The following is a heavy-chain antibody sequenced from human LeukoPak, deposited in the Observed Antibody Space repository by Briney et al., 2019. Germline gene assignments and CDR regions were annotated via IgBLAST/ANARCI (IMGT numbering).Heavy chain of an antibody. V-gene: IGHV4-30-4*01. CDR2: IYYSGST. Sequence: SETLSHTCTVSGGSISSGDYYWSWIRQPPGKGLEWIGYIYYSGSTYYNPSLKSRVTISVDTSKNQFSLKLSSVTAADTAVYYCAREGVRPDYYFDYWGQGTLVTVSS. D-gene: IGHD3-10*01. CDR3: AREGVRPDYYFDY. CDR1: GGSISSGDYY. J-gene: IGHJ4*02.